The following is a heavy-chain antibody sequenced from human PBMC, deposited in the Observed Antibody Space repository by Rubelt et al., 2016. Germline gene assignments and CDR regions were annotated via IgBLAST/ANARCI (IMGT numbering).Heavy chain of an antibody. V-gene: IGHV4-31*03. D-gene: IGHD2-15*01. CDR1: GGSISSGGYY. J-gene: IGHJ4*02. Sequence: QVQLQESGPGLVKPSQTLSLTCTVSGGSISSGGYYWSWIRQHPGKGLEWIGYIYYSGSTYYNPSLKSRVTISVDTSKNQFSLKLSSVPAAYTAVDYWATRYCGGGSCYFYPEYHLDYWGQGTLVTVSS. CDR2: IYYSGST. CDR3: ATRYCGGGSCYFYPEYHLDY.